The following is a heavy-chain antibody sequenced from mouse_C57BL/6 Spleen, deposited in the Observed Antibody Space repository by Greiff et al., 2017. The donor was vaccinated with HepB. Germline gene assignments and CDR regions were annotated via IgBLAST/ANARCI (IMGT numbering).Heavy chain of an antibody. D-gene: IGHD3-2*02. Sequence: QVQLKQPGAELVRPGSSVKLSCKASGYTFTSYWMHWVKQRPIQGLEWIGNIDPSDSETHYNQKFKDKATLTVDKSSSTAYMQLSSLTSEDSAVYYCARRGAQATFAYWGQGTLVTVSA. CDR2: IDPSDSET. CDR3: ARRGAQATFAY. J-gene: IGHJ3*01. V-gene: IGHV1-52*01. CDR1: GYTFTSYW.